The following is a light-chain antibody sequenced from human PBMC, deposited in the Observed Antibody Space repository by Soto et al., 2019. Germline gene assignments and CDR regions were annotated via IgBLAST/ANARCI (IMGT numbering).Light chain of an antibody. CDR1: QSISSY. Sequence: DIQMTQSPSSLSASVGDRVTITCRASQSISSYLNWYQQKPGKAPKLLIYAASSLQSGVPSRFSGSGSGTDFTLTISSLQPEDFAPYYCQQSYSTPLPFGGGTKVESK. CDR3: QQSYSTPLP. CDR2: AAS. V-gene: IGKV1-39*01. J-gene: IGKJ4*01.